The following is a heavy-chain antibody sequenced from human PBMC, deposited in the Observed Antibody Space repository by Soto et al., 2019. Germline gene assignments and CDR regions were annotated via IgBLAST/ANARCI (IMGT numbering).Heavy chain of an antibody. J-gene: IGHJ4*02. CDR2: IYYSGST. CDR3: ATQNPGSYHFDS. V-gene: IGHV4-59*12. Sequence: SETLSLTCTVSGGSISSYYWSWIRQPPGKGLEWIGYIYYSGSTNYNPSLKSRVTISVDTSKNQFSLKVTSVTAADTAVYYCATQNPGSYHFDSWGQGHLVTVSS. D-gene: IGHD3-10*01. CDR1: GGSISSYY.